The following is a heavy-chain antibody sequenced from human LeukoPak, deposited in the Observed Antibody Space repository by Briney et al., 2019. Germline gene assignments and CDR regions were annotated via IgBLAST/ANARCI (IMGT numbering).Heavy chain of an antibody. Sequence: ASVKVSCKASGYTFTSYGISWVRQAPGQGREWMGWISAYNGNTNYAQKLQGRVTMTTDTSTSTAYMELRSLRSDDTAVYYCARDYYDSSAEPGNAFDIWGQGTMVTVSS. J-gene: IGHJ3*02. CDR3: ARDYYDSSAEPGNAFDI. CDR1: GYTFTSYG. CDR2: ISAYNGNT. D-gene: IGHD3-22*01. V-gene: IGHV1-18*01.